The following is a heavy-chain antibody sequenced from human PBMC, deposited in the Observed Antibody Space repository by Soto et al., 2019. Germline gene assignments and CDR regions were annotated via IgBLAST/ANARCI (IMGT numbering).Heavy chain of an antibody. D-gene: IGHD3-22*01. CDR2: IYSGGST. V-gene: IGHV3-66*01. CDR3: VKGEYYYDSSGYYPFDY. J-gene: IGHJ4*02. CDR1: GFTVSSNY. Sequence: GGSLRLSCAASGFTVSSNYMSWVRQAPGKGLEWVSVIYSGGSTYYADSVKGRFTISRDNSKNTLYLQMNSLRAEDTAVYYCVKGEYYYDSSGYYPFDYWGQGTLVTVSS.